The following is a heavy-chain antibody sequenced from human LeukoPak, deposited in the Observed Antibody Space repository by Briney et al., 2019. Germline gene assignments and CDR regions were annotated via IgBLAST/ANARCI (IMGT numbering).Heavy chain of an antibody. CDR1: GFTFSNYW. CDR2: IRRDESNK. D-gene: IGHD3-22*01. CDR3: AGEFNPHSSGYYFYSFYL. J-gene: IGHJ3*01. Sequence: GGSLRLSCAASGFTFSNYWMTWVRQAPGKGLEWVANIRRDESNKYYVDSVEGRFTISRDNTKNSLYLQMNSLRAEDTAVYYCAGEFNPHSSGYYFYSFYLWGQGTMVTVSS. V-gene: IGHV3-7*01.